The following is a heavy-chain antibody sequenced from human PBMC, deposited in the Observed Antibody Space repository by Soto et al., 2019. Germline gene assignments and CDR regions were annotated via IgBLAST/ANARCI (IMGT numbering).Heavy chain of an antibody. J-gene: IGHJ4*02. Sequence: SVKVSCKASGCTFSSYAISWVRQAPGQGLEWMGGIIPIFGTANYAQKFQGRVTITADESTSTAYMELSSLRSEDTAVYYCARKPILTLYSSSYYFDYWGQGTLVTVSS. CDR1: GCTFSSYA. CDR3: ARKPILTLYSSSYYFDY. V-gene: IGHV1-69*13. D-gene: IGHD6-6*01. CDR2: IIPIFGTA.